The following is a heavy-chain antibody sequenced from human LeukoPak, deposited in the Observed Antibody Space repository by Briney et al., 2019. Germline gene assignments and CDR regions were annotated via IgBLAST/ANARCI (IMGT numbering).Heavy chain of an antibody. V-gene: IGHV4-30-4*01. CDR3: ARTSVTTIDY. D-gene: IGHD4-17*01. Sequence: SETLSLTCTVSGGSISSGDYYWSWIRQPPGKGLEWIGYIYYSGSTYYNPSLKSRVTISVDTSKNQFSLRLSSVTAADTAVYYCARTSVTTIDYWGQGTLVTVSS. J-gene: IGHJ4*02. CDR1: GGSISSGDYY. CDR2: IYYSGST.